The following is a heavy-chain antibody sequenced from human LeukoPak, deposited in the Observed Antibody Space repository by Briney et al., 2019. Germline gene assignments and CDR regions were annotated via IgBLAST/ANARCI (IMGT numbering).Heavy chain of an antibody. J-gene: IGHJ4*02. D-gene: IGHD3-3*01. CDR3: ERATGTIFGVVITEDY. CDR1: GFSFSNFW. Sequence: GGSLRLSCAVSGFSFSNFWMSWVRQAPGRGLEWVANIHPEGNEKYHVESVKGRFTISRDNTKNLLFLQMNGLRVEDTAVYYCERATGTIFGVVITEDYWGQGTLVTVSS. CDR2: IHPEGNEK. V-gene: IGHV3-7*04.